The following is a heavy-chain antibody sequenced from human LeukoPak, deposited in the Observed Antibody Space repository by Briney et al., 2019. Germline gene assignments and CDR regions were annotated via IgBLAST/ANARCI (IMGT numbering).Heavy chain of an antibody. V-gene: IGHV3-30*18. CDR1: GFTFSSYG. CDR2: ISYDGSNK. CDR3: AKSSMDV. J-gene: IGHJ6*02. Sequence: PGRSLRLSCAASGFTFSSYGMHWVRQAPGKGLEWVAVISYDGSNKYYADSVKGRFTISRDNSKNTLYLQMNSLRAEDTAVYYCAKSSMDVWGQGTTVTVPS.